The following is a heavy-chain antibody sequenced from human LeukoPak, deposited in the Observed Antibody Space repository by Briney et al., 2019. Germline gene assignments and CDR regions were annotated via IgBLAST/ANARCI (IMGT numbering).Heavy chain of an antibody. CDR2: ISGSGGST. V-gene: IGHV3-23*01. CDR3: AKDGGYSSYYYMDV. CDR1: GFTFSSYA. D-gene: IGHD5-18*01. Sequence: GGSLRLSCAASGFTFSSYAMSWVRQAPGKGLEWVSAISGSGGSTYYADSVKGRFTISRDNSKNTLCLQMNSLRAEDTAVYYCAKDGGYSSYYYMDVWGKGTTVTVSS. J-gene: IGHJ6*03.